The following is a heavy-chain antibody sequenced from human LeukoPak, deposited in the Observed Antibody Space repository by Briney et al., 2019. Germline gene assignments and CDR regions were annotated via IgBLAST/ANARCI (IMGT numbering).Heavy chain of an antibody. CDR3: ARPYYYDSSPVRI. Sequence: ASVKVSCKASGYTFTSYGISWVRQAPGQGLEWMGWINPNSGGTNYAQKFQGRVTMTRDTSISTAYMELSRLRSDDTAVYYCARPYYYDSSPVRIWGQGTLVTVSS. CDR1: GYTFTSYG. CDR2: INPNSGGT. V-gene: IGHV1-2*02. D-gene: IGHD3-22*01. J-gene: IGHJ4*02.